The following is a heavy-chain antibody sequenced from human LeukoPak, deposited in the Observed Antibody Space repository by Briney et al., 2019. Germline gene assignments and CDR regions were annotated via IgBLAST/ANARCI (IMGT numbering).Heavy chain of an antibody. Sequence: GGSLRLSCAASGFTFDDYAMHWVRQAPGKGLEWVSGISWNSGSIGYADSVKGRFTISRDNAKNSLYLQMNSLRAEDTAVYYCARDGYYGSGSYYNDWGQGTLVTVSS. CDR1: GFTFDDYA. J-gene: IGHJ4*02. V-gene: IGHV3-9*01. D-gene: IGHD3-10*01. CDR2: ISWNSGSI. CDR3: ARDGYYGSGSYYND.